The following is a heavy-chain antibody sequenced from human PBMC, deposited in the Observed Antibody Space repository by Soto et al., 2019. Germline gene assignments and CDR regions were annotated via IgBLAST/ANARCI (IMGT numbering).Heavy chain of an antibody. Sequence: VASVKVSCKASGYTFTSYAMHWVRQAPGQRLEWMGWINAGNGNAKYSQKFQGRVTITRDTSASTAYMELSSLRSEDTAVYYCARVMGLNVDTAMVLGYWGQGTLVTVSS. CDR2: INAGNGNA. J-gene: IGHJ4*02. D-gene: IGHD5-18*01. V-gene: IGHV1-3*01. CDR1: GYTFTSYA. CDR3: ARVMGLNVDTAMVLGY.